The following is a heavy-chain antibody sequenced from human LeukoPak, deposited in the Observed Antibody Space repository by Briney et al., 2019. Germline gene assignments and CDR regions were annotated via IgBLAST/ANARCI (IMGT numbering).Heavy chain of an antibody. Sequence: SETLSLTCTVSGGSISGSSYHWVWIRQPPGKGLEWIGNIFYNGSTYYNPSLKSRVTISVDTSKNQFSLKLSSVTAADTAVYYCARETVLGSSSWYWFDPWGQGTLVTVSS. J-gene: IGHJ5*02. D-gene: IGHD6-13*01. CDR2: IFYNGST. CDR3: ARETVLGSSSWYWFDP. V-gene: IGHV4-39*07. CDR1: GGSISGSSYH.